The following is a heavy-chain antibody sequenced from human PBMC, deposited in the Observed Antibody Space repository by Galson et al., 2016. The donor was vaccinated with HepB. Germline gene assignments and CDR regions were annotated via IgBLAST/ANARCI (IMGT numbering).Heavy chain of an antibody. D-gene: IGHD3-3*01. CDR1: GFAFSTYN. J-gene: IGHJ6*02. Sequence: SLRLSCAASGFAFSTYNMNWVRQAPGKGLEWISDITPGSSTYYADSVKGRFTVSRDNGKNSLTLQMNGLRDDYTAVYFCARSHAQVDFWGYVADYPYSGMDVWGPGTTVTVSS. V-gene: IGHV3-69-1*01. CDR3: ARSHAQVDFWGYVADYPYSGMDV. CDR2: ITPGSST.